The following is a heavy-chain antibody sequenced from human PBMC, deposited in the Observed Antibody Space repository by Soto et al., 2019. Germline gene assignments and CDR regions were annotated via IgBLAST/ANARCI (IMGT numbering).Heavy chain of an antibody. CDR1: GGTFSNYA. CDR3: ARGLVVPASIRYYYYGMDV. D-gene: IGHD2-2*01. V-gene: IGHV1-69*01. J-gene: IGHJ6*01. Sequence: QVQLVQSGAEVKKPGSSVKVSCKASGGTFSNYAISWVRQAPGQGLEWMGGIIPIFNTANYAQKLQGRVKITADQSTSTAYMELSSMRSEDTAVYDCARGLVVPASIRYYYYGMDVWGQGTTVTVSS. CDR2: IIPIFNTA.